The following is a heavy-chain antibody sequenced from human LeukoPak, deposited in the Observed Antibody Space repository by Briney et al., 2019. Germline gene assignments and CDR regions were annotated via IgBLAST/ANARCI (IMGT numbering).Heavy chain of an antibody. CDR3: ARDGARTYYDISTDYYMEEDY. D-gene: IGHD3-9*01. J-gene: IGHJ4*02. Sequence: APVKVSCKASGYTFTGYFIHWVRQAPGQGLEWMGWINPNSGGTNYAQKFQGRVTMIRDTSISAAYMELSRMRSDDTAVYYCARDGARTYYDISTDYYMEEDYWGQGTLVTVSS. V-gene: IGHV1-2*02. CDR2: INPNSGGT. CDR1: GYTFTGYF.